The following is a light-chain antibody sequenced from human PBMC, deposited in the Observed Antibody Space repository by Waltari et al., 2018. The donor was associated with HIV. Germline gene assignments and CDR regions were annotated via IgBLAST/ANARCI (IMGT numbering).Light chain of an antibody. J-gene: IGKJ4*01. Sequence: IVLTQSPGTVSLSPGERATLSCRADETVSSGYLAWYQQRPGQAPRLLIYGTSIRASGTPDRFSGSGSGTDFTLIISRLEPEDFAVYLCQQYGSSPLTFGGGTRV. V-gene: IGKV3-20*01. CDR2: GTS. CDR1: ETVSSGY. CDR3: QQYGSSPLT.